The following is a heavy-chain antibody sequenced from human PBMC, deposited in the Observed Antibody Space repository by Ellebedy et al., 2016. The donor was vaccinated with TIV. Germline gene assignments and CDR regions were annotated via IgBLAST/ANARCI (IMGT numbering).Heavy chain of an antibody. CDR2: INHSGST. J-gene: IGHJ5*02. CDR1: GGSFSGYY. D-gene: IGHD4-17*01. V-gene: IGHV4-34*01. CDR3: ARHTLGRLPENLNWFDP. Sequence: SETLSLTXAVYGGSFSGYYWSWIRQLPGKGLEWIGEINHSGSTNYNPSLKSRVTISVDTSKNQFSLKLSSVTAADTAVYYCARHTLGRLPENLNWFDPWGQGTLVTVSS.